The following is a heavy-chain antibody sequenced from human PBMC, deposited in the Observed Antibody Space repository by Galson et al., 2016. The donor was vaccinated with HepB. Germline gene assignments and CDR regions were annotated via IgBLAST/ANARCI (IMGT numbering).Heavy chain of an antibody. D-gene: IGHD1-1*01. CDR1: GFTSGNYV. CDR3: ARDPGTICHGINYHFDL. V-gene: IGHV3-30-3*01. Sequence: SLRLSCAASGFTSGNYVMHWVRQTPGMGLAWVAVICSDGNEKYYADSVQGRFTLSRDNSKNTLYLRMDSLRLEDTALYYCARDPGTICHGINYHFDLWGQGSLVTVSS. CDR2: ICSDGNEK. J-gene: IGHJ4*02.